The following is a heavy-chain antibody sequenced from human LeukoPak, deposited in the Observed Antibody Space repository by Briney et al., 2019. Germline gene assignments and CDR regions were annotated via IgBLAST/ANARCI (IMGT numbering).Heavy chain of an antibody. J-gene: IGHJ4*02. D-gene: IGHD3-9*01. CDR1: AGSISSSRYY. Sequence: KASATLSLTRPVSAGSISSSRYYSGWLRQPPGKGPQLFVRMYYSGSTHSHPSLKTRATMSVETSKNQFSLMLSSVTAADTAVYYCARVSLRYFDWLLEDYFDYWGQGTLVSVSS. CDR3: ARVSLRYFDWLLEDYFDY. CDR2: MYYSGST. V-gene: IGHV4-39*01.